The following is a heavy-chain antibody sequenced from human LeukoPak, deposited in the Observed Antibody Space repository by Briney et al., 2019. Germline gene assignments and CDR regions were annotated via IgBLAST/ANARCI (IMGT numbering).Heavy chain of an antibody. D-gene: IGHD3-10*01. CDR3: ARSMVRANWFDP. J-gene: IGHJ5*02. Sequence: SETLSLTCTVSGYSISSGYYWSWIRQPPGKGLEWIGYIYYSGSTNCNPSLKSRVTISVDTSKNQFSLKLSSVTAADTAVYYCARSMVRANWFDPWGQGTLVTVSS. V-gene: IGHV4-61*01. CDR1: GYSISSGYY. CDR2: IYYSGST.